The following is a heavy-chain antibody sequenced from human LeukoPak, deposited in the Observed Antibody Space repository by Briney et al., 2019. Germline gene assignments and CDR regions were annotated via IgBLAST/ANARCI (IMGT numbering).Heavy chain of an antibody. V-gene: IGHV3-30*04. CDR1: GFTFSSYA. Sequence: GGSLRLSCAASGFTFSSYAMHWVRQAPGKGLEWVAVISYDGSNKYYADSVKGRFTVSRDNSKNTLYLQMNSLRAEDTAVYYCARDERLLSFLKWGQGTLVTVSS. D-gene: IGHD3-3*01. CDR2: ISYDGSNK. CDR3: ARDERLLSFLK. J-gene: IGHJ4*02.